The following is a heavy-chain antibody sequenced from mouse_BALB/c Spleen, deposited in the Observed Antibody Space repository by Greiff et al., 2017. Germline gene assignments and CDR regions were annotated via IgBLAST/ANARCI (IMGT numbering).Heavy chain of an antibody. V-gene: IGHV5-4*02. D-gene: IGHD2-3*01. Sequence: EVMLVESGGGLVKPGGSLKLSCAASGFTFSDYYMYWVRQTPEKRLEWVATFSDGGSYTYYPDSVKGRFTISRDNAKNNLYLQMSSLKSEDTAMYYCAKSSIYDGYPYYFDYWGQGTTLTVSS. CDR2: FSDGGSYT. CDR1: GFTFSDYY. CDR3: AKSSIYDGYPYYFDY. J-gene: IGHJ2*01.